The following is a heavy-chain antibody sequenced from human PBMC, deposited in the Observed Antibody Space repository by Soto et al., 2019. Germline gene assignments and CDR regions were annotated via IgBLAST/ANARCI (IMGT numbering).Heavy chain of an antibody. Sequence: QVQLVQSGAEVKQPGSSVKVSCKASGGTFSSYAISWVRQAPGQGLEWMGGIIPIFGTANYAQKFQGRVTITADESTSTAYMELSSLRSEDTAVYYCARDSNWNDERYYYYGMDVWGQGTTVTVSS. CDR3: ARDSNWNDERYYYYGMDV. D-gene: IGHD1-20*01. CDR2: IIPIFGTA. CDR1: GGTFSSYA. J-gene: IGHJ6*02. V-gene: IGHV1-69*01.